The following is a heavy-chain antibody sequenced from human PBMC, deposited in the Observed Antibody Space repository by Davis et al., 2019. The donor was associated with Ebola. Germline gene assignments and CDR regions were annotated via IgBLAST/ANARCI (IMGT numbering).Heavy chain of an antibody. CDR3: ARHIKHWLVRLFDS. CDR1: GGSISNYY. V-gene: IGHV4-59*05. Sequence: MPSETLSLTCTVSGGSISNYYWSWIRQPPGKGLEWIGSVYYTVTTYENPSLKSRVTISVDTSKNQFSLKLSSVTAADTAVYYCARHIKHWLVRLFDSWGQGTLVTVSS. D-gene: IGHD6-19*01. J-gene: IGHJ4*02. CDR2: VYYTVTT.